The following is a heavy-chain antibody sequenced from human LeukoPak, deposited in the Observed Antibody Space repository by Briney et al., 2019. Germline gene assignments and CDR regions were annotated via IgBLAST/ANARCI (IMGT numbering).Heavy chain of an antibody. D-gene: IGHD3-22*01. Sequence: GGSLRLSCAASGFAFSSYGMHWVRQAPGKGLEWVAYIHYDSSTEDYADSVKGRFTISRDNSKKTLYLQMNSLRPEDTAVYYCAKDFSVYYYDSRVLDYWGQGTLVTVSS. CDR2: IHYDSSTE. CDR1: GFAFSSYG. V-gene: IGHV3-30*02. J-gene: IGHJ4*02. CDR3: AKDFSVYYYDSRVLDY.